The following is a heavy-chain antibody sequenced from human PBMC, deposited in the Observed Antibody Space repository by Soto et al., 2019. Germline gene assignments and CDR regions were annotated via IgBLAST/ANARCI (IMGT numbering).Heavy chain of an antibody. J-gene: IGHJ6*02. CDR1: GYSFTSYW. CDR2: IYPGDSDT. CDR3: ARQEVAAAGPYYYYYGMDV. D-gene: IGHD6-13*01. V-gene: IGHV5-51*01. Sequence: GESLKISCQGSGYSFTSYWIGWVRQMPGKGLEWMGIIYPGDSDTRYSPSFQGQVTISADKSISTAYLQWSSLKASDTAMYYCARQEVAAAGPYYYYYGMDVWGQGTTVTVSS.